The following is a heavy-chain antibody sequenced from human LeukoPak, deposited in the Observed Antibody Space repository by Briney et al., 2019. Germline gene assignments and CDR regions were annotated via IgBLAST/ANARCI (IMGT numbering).Heavy chain of an antibody. CDR1: GGTFGSYA. CDR2: IIPIFGTA. D-gene: IGHD5-12*01. CDR3: ASTPNRYSGYVEFDY. Sequence: SVKVSCKASGGTFGSYAISWVRQAPGQGLEWMGGIIPIFGTANCAQKFQGRVTITTDESTSTAYMELSSLRSEDTAVYYCASTPNRYSGYVEFDYWGQGTLVTVSS. V-gene: IGHV1-69*05. J-gene: IGHJ4*02.